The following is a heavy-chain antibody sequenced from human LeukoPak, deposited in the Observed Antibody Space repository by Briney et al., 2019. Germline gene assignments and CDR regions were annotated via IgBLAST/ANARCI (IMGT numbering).Heavy chain of an antibody. J-gene: IGHJ4*02. CDR2: IKQDGSRI. Sequence: GGSLRLSCAASGFTFSHYWVSWIRQTPGKGLEWVANIKQDGSRIEYVDSVKGRFTISRYNAKNSLYLQMNSLRAEDTAVYYCAREGAGGFDYWGQGTLVTVSS. CDR1: GFTFSHYW. CDR3: AREGAGGFDY. D-gene: IGHD1-26*01. V-gene: IGHV3-7*01.